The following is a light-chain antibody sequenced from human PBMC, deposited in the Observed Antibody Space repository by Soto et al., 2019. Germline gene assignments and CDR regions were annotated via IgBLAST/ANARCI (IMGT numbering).Light chain of an antibody. CDR3: QQRSNWPPTWT. J-gene: IGKJ1*01. Sequence: EIELTQSPATLSLSPGERATLSCRASQSVSNYLAWYQQKPGQAPRLLIYDASNRATGIPARFSGSGSGTDFTLTISSLEPEDFAVYYCQQRSNWPPTWTFGQGTKVEIK. CDR2: DAS. V-gene: IGKV3-11*01. CDR1: QSVSNY.